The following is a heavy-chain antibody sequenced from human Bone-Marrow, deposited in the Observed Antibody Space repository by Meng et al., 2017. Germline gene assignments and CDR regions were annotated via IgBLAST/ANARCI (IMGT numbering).Heavy chain of an antibody. CDR1: GYSFTSYW. CDR2: ISPGDSNT. D-gene: IGHD3-22*01. Sequence: GESLKISCTGSGYSFTSYWIGWVRQMPGKGLEWVGIISPGDSNTRYSASFQGQVTISADKSISTAYLQWSSLKASDTAMYYCARGRTYYYDSSGYYYYPDFDYWGQGTLVTVSS. V-gene: IGHV5-51*01. CDR3: ARGRTYYYDSSGYYYYPDFDY. J-gene: IGHJ4*02.